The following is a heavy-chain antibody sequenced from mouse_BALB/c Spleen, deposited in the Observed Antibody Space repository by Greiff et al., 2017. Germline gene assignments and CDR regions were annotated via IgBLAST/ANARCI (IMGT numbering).Heavy chain of an antibody. J-gene: IGHJ3*01. Sequence: VQGVESGPGLVAPSQSLSITCTVSGFSLTDYGVSWIRQPPGKGLEWLGVIWGGGSTYYNSALKSRLSISKDNSKSQVFLKMNSLQTDDTAMYYCAKHENYYGSSYWFAYWGQGTLVTGSA. CDR1: GFSLTDYG. CDR2: IWGGGST. CDR3: AKHENYYGSSYWFAY. V-gene: IGHV2-6-5*01. D-gene: IGHD1-1*01.